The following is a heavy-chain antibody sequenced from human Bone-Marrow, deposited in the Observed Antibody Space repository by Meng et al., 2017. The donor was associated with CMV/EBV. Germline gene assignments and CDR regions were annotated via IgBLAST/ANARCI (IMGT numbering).Heavy chain of an antibody. V-gene: IGHV3-9*01. CDR3: VRDILRVGVTYYFDY. D-gene: IGHD1-26*01. CDR1: GFTFDDYA. J-gene: IGHJ4*02. CDR2: ISWNSGSI. Sequence: GGSLRLSCAASGFTFDDYAMHWVRQAPGKGLEWVSGISWNSGSIGYADSVKGRFTISRDNAKNSLYLQMNSLRVEDTAVYYCVRDILRVGVTYYFDYWGQGTLVTVSS.